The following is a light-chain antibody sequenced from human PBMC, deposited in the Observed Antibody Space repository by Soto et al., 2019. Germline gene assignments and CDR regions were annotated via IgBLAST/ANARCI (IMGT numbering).Light chain of an antibody. Sequence: QSALTQSPSVSGAPGQNVSISCTGTSSNIGAGFDVHWYQQVPATAPKLLIYGNNNRPSGVPDRFSGSKSGTSASLAITGLQAEDEADYYVQSYDTNLSGVSVFGTGTKVTVL. CDR2: GNN. V-gene: IGLV1-40*01. J-gene: IGLJ1*01. CDR3: QSYDTNLSGVSV. CDR1: SSNIGAGFD.